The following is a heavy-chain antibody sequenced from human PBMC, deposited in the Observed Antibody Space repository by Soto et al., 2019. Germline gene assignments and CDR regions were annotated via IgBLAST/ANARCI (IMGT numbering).Heavy chain of an antibody. CDR1: CGSFVGYC. D-gene: IGHD2-2*01. CDR3: ATGGDMVVVLAI. Sequence: SQPQRDPWGVVCGSFVGYCWSRISLHPGKGLELIGEINHSGSTNYNPSLKSRFTISVDTSKNQFSLKLSSVTAADTAVSYCATGGDMVVVLAIWGQGIMVTLYS. CDR2: INHSGST. J-gene: IGHJ3*02. V-gene: IGHV4-34*01.